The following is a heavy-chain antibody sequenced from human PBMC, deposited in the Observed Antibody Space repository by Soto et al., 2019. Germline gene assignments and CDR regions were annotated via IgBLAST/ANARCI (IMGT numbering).Heavy chain of an antibody. Sequence: LRLSCAASGFNFSNHWMHWVRQRPAEGLVWVSRITSDGKSKAYAESVKGRFAISRDNAKNTLYLQMNGLTAEDTAVYYCARESGDWPLNWFDPWGQGTLVTVS. CDR2: ITSDGKSK. CDR3: ARESGDWPLNWFDP. V-gene: IGHV3-74*01. J-gene: IGHJ5*02. D-gene: IGHD2-21*02. CDR1: GFNFSNHW.